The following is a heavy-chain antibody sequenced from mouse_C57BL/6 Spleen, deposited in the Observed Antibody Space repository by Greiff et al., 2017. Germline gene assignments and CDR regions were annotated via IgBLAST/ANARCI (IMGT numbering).Heavy chain of an antibody. CDR1: GYTFTSYW. Sequence: VQLQQPGAELVMPGASVKLSCKASGYTFTSYWMHWVKQRPGQGLEWIGEIDPSDSYTNYNQKFKGKSTLTVDKSSSTAYMQLSSLTSEDSAVYYCARSSTMVKYAMDYWGQGTSVTVSS. CDR2: IDPSDSYT. V-gene: IGHV1-69*01. J-gene: IGHJ4*01. D-gene: IGHD2-1*01. CDR3: ARSSTMVKYAMDY.